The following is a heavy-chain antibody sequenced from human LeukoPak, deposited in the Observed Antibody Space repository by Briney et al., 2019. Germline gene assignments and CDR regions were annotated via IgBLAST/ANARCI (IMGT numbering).Heavy chain of an antibody. Sequence: GGSLRLSCAASGFTFSDYYMSWIRQAPGKGLEWVSYISSSGSTIYYADSVKGRFTISRDNAKNSLYLQMNSLRAEDTAVYYCARGYCSSTSCYPPHWFDPWGQGTLVTVSS. CDR1: GFTFSDYY. D-gene: IGHD2-2*01. CDR3: ARGYCSSTSCYPPHWFDP. V-gene: IGHV3-11*01. CDR2: ISSSGSTI. J-gene: IGHJ5*02.